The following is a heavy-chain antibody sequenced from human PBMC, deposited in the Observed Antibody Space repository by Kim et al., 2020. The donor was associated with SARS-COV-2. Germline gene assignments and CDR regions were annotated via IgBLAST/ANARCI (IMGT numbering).Heavy chain of an antibody. V-gene: IGHV4-34*01. J-gene: IGHJ3*02. D-gene: IGHD5-18*01. CDR1: GGSFSGYY. CDR2: INHSGST. CDR3: ARGYRGYSYGYRAFDI. Sequence: SETLSLTCAVYGGSFSGYYWSWIRQPPGKGLEWIGEINHSGSTNYNPSLKSRVTISVDTSKNQFSLKLSSVTAADTAVYYCARGYRGYSYGYRAFDIWGQGTMVTVSS.